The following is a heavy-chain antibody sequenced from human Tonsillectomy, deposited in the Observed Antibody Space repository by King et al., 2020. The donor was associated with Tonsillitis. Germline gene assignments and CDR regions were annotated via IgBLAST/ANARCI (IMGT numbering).Heavy chain of an antibody. CDR2: IYYSGRT. CDR1: GCSISSYY. Sequence: VQLQESGPGLVKPSETLSLTCTVSGCSISSYYWSWVRQPPGKGLEWIGYIYYSGRTNYNPSLKSRVTISVDTSKNQFSLKLRSVTAAATAVYYCAGPPFEDIWGQGTMVTVSS. J-gene: IGHJ3*02. CDR3: AGPPFEDI. V-gene: IGHV4-59*08. D-gene: IGHD3-3*02.